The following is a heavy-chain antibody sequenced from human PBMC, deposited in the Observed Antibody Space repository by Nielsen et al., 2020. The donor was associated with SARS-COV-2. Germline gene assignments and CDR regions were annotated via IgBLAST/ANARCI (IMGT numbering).Heavy chain of an antibody. CDR3: ARDSSGTYRRVDY. J-gene: IGHJ4*01. V-gene: IGHV1-46*01. Sequence: ASVKVSCKASGYTFTNNYMHWVRQAPGQGLEWMGLINPTNGGTTYAQKFQGRVTMTRDTSTSTVYMELSSLRSDDTAVYYCARDSSGTYRRVDYWGHGTLVTVSS. CDR1: GYTFTNNY. CDR2: INPTNGGT. D-gene: IGHD3-22*01.